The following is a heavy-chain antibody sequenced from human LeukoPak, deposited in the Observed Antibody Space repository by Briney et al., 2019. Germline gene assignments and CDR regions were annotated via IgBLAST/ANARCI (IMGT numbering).Heavy chain of an antibody. Sequence: GGSLRLSCAASGFTFSSYAMHWVRQAPGKGLEYVSAISSNGGSTYYANSVKGRFTISRDNSKNTLYLQMGSLRAEDMAVYYCAKDYLDSSGYYDWFDPWGQGTLVTVSS. CDR2: ISSNGGST. V-gene: IGHV3-64*01. J-gene: IGHJ5*02. D-gene: IGHD3-22*01. CDR3: AKDYLDSSGYYDWFDP. CDR1: GFTFSSYA.